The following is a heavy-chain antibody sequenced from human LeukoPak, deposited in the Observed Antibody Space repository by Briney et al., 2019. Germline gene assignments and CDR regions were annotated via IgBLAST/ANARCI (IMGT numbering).Heavy chain of an antibody. CDR2: ISGSGGST. Sequence: GGSLRLSCAASGFTFSSYAMSWVRQAPGKGLEWVSAISGSGGSTYYADSVKGRFTISRDNSKNTLYLQMNSLRAEDTAVYYRAKEYDLPHLLAYFDYWGQGTLVTVSS. D-gene: IGHD3-3*01. V-gene: IGHV3-23*01. CDR3: AKEYDLPHLLAYFDY. J-gene: IGHJ4*02. CDR1: GFTFSSYA.